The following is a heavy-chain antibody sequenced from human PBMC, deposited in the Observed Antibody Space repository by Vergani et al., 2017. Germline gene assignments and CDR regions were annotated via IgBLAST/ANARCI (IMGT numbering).Heavy chain of an antibody. CDR3: ARVGTSSNGDYFDY. J-gene: IGHJ4*02. CDR1: GYTFTDYF. V-gene: IGHV1-2*02. CDR2: INPNSGGT. D-gene: IGHD2-2*01. Sequence: QVQLVQSGAEVKKPGASVKVSCKASGYTFTDYFMHWVRQVPGQGLEWMGWINPNSGGTNYAQKFQGRVTMTRDTSISTAYMELSNLRSDDTAVYYCARVGTSSNGDYFDYWGQGTLVTVSS.